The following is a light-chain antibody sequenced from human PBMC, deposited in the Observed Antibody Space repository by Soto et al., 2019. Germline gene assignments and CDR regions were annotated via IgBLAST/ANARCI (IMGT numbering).Light chain of an antibody. V-gene: IGLV2-8*01. CDR2: EVS. Sequence: QSALTQPPSASGSPGQSVTISCTGTSSDVGVYNYVSWYQQHPGKAPKLMIYEVSKRPSGVPDRFSGSKSGNTASLTVSGLQAEDEADYYCSSYAGSNNFVFGGGTK. CDR3: SSYAGSNNFV. CDR1: SSDVGVYNY. J-gene: IGLJ2*01.